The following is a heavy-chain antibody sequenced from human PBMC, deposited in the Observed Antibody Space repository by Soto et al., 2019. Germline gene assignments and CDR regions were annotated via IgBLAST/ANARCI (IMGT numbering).Heavy chain of an antibody. J-gene: IGHJ5*02. CDR1: GGSFSGYY. CDR3: ARDFEDIVVVPAASISYNCFDP. D-gene: IGHD2-2*01. CDR2: INHSGST. Sequence: SETLSLTCAVYGGSFSGYYWSWIRQPPGKGLEWIGEINHSGSTNYNPSLKSRVTISVDTSKNQFSLRAEDTAVYYCARDFEDIVVVPAASISYNCFDPWGQGTLVTVSS. V-gene: IGHV4-34*01.